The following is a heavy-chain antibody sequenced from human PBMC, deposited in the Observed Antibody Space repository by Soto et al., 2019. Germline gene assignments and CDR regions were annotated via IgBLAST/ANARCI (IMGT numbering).Heavy chain of an antibody. D-gene: IGHD3-10*01. CDR1: GGSISSYY. Sequence: SETLSLTCTVSGGSISSYYWSWIRQPPGKGLEWIGYIYYSGITDYNPSLRSRVTISVDTSKSQFSLKLSSVTAADTAVYYCARDGGGVAMVRGVIIRDAFDIWGQGTMVTVSS. V-gene: IGHV4-59*01. J-gene: IGHJ3*02. CDR3: ARDGGGVAMVRGVIIRDAFDI. CDR2: IYYSGIT.